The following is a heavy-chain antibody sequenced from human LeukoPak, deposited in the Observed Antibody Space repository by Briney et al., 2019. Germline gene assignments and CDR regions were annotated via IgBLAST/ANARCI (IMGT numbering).Heavy chain of an antibody. CDR2: INPSGGST. CDR3: ARERSPSSIAARSIAYYFDY. D-gene: IGHD6-6*01. Sequence: VASVKVSCKASGYTFTSYYMHWVRQAPGQGLEWMGIINPSGGSTSYAQKFQGRVTMTRGMSTSTVYMELSSLRSEDTAVYYCARERSPSSIAARSIAYYFDYWGQGTLVTVSS. J-gene: IGHJ4*02. CDR1: GYTFTSYY. V-gene: IGHV1-46*01.